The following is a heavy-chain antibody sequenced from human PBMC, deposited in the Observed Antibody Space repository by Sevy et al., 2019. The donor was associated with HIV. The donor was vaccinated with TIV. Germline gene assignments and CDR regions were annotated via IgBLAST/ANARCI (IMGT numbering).Heavy chain of an antibody. CDR3: AREAWGMIAH. V-gene: IGHV4-59*13. Sequence: SETLSLTCAVSTDSINNYCWTWIRQPPGKGLEWIGYIYYNGNTNYNPSLQSRVTISVDTSKNQFSLKLTSVTAADTAVYYCAREAWGMIAHWGQGTLVTVSS. J-gene: IGHJ5*02. CDR1: TDSINNYC. CDR2: IYYNGNT. D-gene: IGHD7-27*01.